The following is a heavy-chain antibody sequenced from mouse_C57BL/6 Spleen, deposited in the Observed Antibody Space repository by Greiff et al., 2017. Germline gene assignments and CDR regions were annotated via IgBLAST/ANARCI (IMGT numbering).Heavy chain of an antibody. CDR2: IYPGDGDT. D-gene: IGHD2-2*01. Sequence: QVQLKESGAELVKPGASVKISCKASGYAFSSYWMNWVKQRPGKGLEWIGQIYPGDGDTNYNGKFKGKATLTADKSSSTAYMQLSSLTSEDSAVYFCARTGGGYHGGYFDVWGTGTTVTVSS. V-gene: IGHV1-80*01. J-gene: IGHJ1*03. CDR1: GYAFSSYW. CDR3: ARTGGGYHGGYFDV.